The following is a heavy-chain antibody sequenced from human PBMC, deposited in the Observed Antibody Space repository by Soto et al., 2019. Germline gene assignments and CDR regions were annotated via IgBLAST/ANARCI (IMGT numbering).Heavy chain of an antibody. Sequence: ASVKVSCKASGYTFTGYYMHWVRQAPGQGLEWMGWINPNSGGTNYAQKFQGRVTMTRDTSISTAYMELSRLRSDDTAVYYCAVGYCSSTSCYRRVDYYYGMDVWGQGTTVTVSS. D-gene: IGHD2-2*02. CDR1: GYTFTGYY. J-gene: IGHJ6*02. V-gene: IGHV1-2*02. CDR2: INPNSGGT. CDR3: AVGYCSSTSCYRRVDYYYGMDV.